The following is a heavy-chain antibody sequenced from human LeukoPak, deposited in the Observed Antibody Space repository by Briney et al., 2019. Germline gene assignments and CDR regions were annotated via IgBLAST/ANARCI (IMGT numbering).Heavy chain of an antibody. CDR2: ISGSGGST. V-gene: IGHV3-23*01. J-gene: IGHJ6*02. CDR3: AKGARGTSANSYYYGMDV. D-gene: IGHD1/OR15-1a*01. CDR1: GFTFSSYA. Sequence: GGSLSLSCAASGFTFSSYAMTWVRQAPGKGLEWVSAISGSGGSTYYADSVKGRFTISRDNSKNTLYLQMNSLRAEDTAVYYCAKGARGTSANSYYYGMDVWGQGTTVTVSS.